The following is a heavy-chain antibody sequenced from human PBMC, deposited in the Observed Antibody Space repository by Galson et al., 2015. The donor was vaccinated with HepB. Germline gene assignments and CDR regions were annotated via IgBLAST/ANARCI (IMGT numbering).Heavy chain of an antibody. J-gene: IGHJ3*02. CDR1: GFTFSSYS. CDR2: ISSSSSYI. CDR3: ARGIIVVPAAQPADAFDI. V-gene: IGHV3-21*01. D-gene: IGHD2-2*01. Sequence: SLRLPCAASGFTFSSYSMNWVRQAPGNGLEWVSSISSSSSYIYYAESVKGRFTISRDTAKKPLYLQMNSMRAGDTAVYYCARGIIVVPAAQPADAFDIWGQGTMVTVSS.